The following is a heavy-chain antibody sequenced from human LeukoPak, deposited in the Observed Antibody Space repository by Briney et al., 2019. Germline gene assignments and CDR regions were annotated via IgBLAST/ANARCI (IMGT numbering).Heavy chain of an antibody. CDR1: GFTFSSYA. Sequence: GGSLRLSCAASGFTFSSYAMHWVRQAPGKGLEWVAVISYDGSNKYYADSVKGRFTISRDNSKNTLYLQMNSLRAEDAAVYYCAKAPVTTCSGAYCYPFDYWGQGTLVTVSS. CDR2: ISYDGSNK. J-gene: IGHJ4*02. D-gene: IGHD2-15*01. V-gene: IGHV3-30*04. CDR3: AKAPVTTCSGAYCYPFDY.